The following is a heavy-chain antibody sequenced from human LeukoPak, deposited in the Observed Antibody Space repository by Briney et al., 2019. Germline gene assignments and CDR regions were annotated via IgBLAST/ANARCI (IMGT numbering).Heavy chain of an antibody. D-gene: IGHD6-19*01. CDR2: VYYSGST. V-gene: IGHV4-59*01. J-gene: IGHJ6*02. CDR3: ARDVARSGWYHYGMDV. CDR1: GGSISSYY. Sequence: SETLSLTCTVSGGSISSYYWSWIRQPPGKGLEWIGYVYYSGSTNYNPSLKSRVTISVDTSKNQFSLKLSSVTAADTAVYYCARDVARSGWYHYGMDVWGQGTTVTVSS.